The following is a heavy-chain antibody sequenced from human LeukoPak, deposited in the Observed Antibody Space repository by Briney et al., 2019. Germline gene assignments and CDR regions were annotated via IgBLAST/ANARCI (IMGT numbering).Heavy chain of an antibody. D-gene: IGHD3-10*01. Sequence: SETLSLTCAVYGGWFSGYYWSWIRQRPGKGLEWIGEINHSGSTNYNPSLKSRVTISVDTSKNQFSLKLSSVTAADTAVYYCARGVTMVRGVTTFDYWGQGTLVTVSS. CDR3: ARGVTMVRGVTTFDY. V-gene: IGHV4-34*01. CDR2: INHSGST. CDR1: GGWFSGYY. J-gene: IGHJ4*02.